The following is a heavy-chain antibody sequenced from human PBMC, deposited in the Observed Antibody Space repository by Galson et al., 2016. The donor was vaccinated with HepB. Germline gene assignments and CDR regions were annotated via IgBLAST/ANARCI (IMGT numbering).Heavy chain of an antibody. D-gene: IGHD1-26*01. J-gene: IGHJ5*02. CDR2: IFYTGST. CDR1: GDSISSYY. Sequence: SETLSLTCTVSGDSISSYYWSWIRQPPGKGLEWIGFIFYTGSTNYNPSLKSRVSISVDTSRSHFSLRLSSVTAADTAVYYCASTYVTSPTVRLFDPWGQGTLVTVSS. CDR3: ASTYVTSPTVRLFDP. V-gene: IGHV4-59*01.